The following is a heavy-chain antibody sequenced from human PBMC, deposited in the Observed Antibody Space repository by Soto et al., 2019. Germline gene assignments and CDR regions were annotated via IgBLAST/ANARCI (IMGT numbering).Heavy chain of an antibody. D-gene: IGHD1-20*01. Sequence: TLYLTCTVSGDSVDRGDYYWTWIRQPPGKGLEWIAYVSSYGGATYYNPSLKSRLTISLGTPMNQFSLKLPSVTAADADVYYCGTGFFDCLNCFGSTGTLDFRGQGPLVSVSS. J-gene: IGHJ4*02. CDR3: GTGFFDCLNCFGSTGTLDF. CDR2: VSSYGGAT. V-gene: IGHV4-30-4*01. CDR1: GDSVDRGDYY.